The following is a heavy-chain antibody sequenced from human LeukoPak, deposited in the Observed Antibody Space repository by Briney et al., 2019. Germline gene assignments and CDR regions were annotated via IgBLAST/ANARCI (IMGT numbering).Heavy chain of an antibody. CDR1: GYSISNGYY. CDR2: IYHRGST. V-gene: IGHV4-38-2*02. CDR3: ARLVEPSTVTTAPTLGVDY. Sequence: PSETLSLTCTVSGYSISNGYYWGWIRQPPGKGLEWVGSIYHRGSTYYNPSLRSRVTISVDTSKNQFSLKLSSVTAADTAVYYCARLVEPSTVTTAPTLGVDYWGQGTLVTVSS. J-gene: IGHJ4*02. D-gene: IGHD4-17*01.